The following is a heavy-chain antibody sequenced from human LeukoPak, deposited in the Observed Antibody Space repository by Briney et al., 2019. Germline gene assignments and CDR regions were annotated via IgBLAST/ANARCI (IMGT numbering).Heavy chain of an antibody. Sequence: ASVKVSCKASGYTFTGYYMHWVRQAPGQGLGWMGWINPNSGGTNYAQKFQGRVTMTRDTSISTAYMELSRLRSDDTAVYYCARGLYSSSWIDYWGQGTLVTVSS. CDR1: GYTFTGYY. J-gene: IGHJ4*02. D-gene: IGHD6-13*01. CDR2: INPNSGGT. V-gene: IGHV1-2*02. CDR3: ARGLYSSSWIDY.